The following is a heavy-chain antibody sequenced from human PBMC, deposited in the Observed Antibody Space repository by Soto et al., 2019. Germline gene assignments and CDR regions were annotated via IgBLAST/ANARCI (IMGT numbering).Heavy chain of an antibody. CDR1: GASITYGGYS. J-gene: IGHJ4*02. D-gene: IGHD1-26*01. CDR2: INHLETT. CDR3: ARGGGSDSFDY. Sequence: PSETLSLTCTVSGASITYGGYSWSWIRQTPGKGLEWIGYINHLETTFYNPSFESRLTLSIDRAKNQFSLKLHSMSAAVRAVYFCARGGGSDSFDYWGQGILVTVSS. V-gene: IGHV4-30-2*01.